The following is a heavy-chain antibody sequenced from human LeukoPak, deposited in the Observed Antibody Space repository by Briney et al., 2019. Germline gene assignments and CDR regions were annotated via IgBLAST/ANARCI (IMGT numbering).Heavy chain of an antibody. J-gene: IGHJ4*02. CDR3: ARDFRGVSPLDY. Sequence: GGSLRLSCAASGFTFNNYAMSWVRQAPGKGLEWVSSISGSGTSTYYADSVKGRFTISRDNSKNTLYLQMNSLRAEDTAVYYCARDFRGVSPLDYWGQGTLVTVSS. CDR1: GFTFNNYA. CDR2: ISGSGTST. D-gene: IGHD3-10*01. V-gene: IGHV3-23*01.